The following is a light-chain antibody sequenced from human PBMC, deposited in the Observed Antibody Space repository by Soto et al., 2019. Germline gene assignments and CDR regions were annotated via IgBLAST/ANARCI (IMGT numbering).Light chain of an antibody. V-gene: IGKV3-20*01. CDR2: GVS. J-gene: IGKJ1*01. CDR3: QQYGTSPRT. Sequence: EIVLTQSPGTLSLSPGERATLSCRASQSVRSSYLAWYQQKLGQAPRLLIYGVSNRATGIPDRFSGSGSGTDFTLTISRLESEDFALYYCQQYGTSPRTFGQRTKVEIK. CDR1: QSVRSSY.